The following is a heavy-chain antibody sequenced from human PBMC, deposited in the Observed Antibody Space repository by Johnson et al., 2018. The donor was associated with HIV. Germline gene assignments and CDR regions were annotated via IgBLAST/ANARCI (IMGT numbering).Heavy chain of an antibody. CDR1: GFTFSDYY. D-gene: IGHD6-19*01. CDR3: ARIPHVYSSGWLHAFDI. Sequence: VQLVESGGGLVKPGGSLRLSCAASGFTFSDYYMSWIRQPPGKGLVWVSRINSDGSSTSYADSVKGRFTISRDNSKNTLYMQMNSLRAEDTAVYYCARIPHVYSSGWLHAFDIWGQGTMVTVSS. J-gene: IGHJ3*02. CDR2: INSDGSST. V-gene: IGHV3-74*02.